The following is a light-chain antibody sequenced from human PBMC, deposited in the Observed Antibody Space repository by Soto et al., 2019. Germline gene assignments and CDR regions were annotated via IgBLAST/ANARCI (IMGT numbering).Light chain of an antibody. CDR1: QTISSW. CDR3: QHYNSYSEA. J-gene: IGKJ1*01. V-gene: IGKV1-5*03. Sequence: DIQMTQSPYTLSGSVGDRVTITCRASQTISSWLAWYQQKPGKAPKLLIYKASTLKSGVPSRFIGSGSGTEFTLTISSLQPDDFATYYFQHYNSYSEAFGQGTKVELK. CDR2: KAS.